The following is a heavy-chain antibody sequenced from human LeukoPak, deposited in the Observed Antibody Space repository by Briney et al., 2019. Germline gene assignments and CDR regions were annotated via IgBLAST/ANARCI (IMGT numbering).Heavy chain of an antibody. CDR2: SSAYNGNT. V-gene: IGHV1-18*01. CDR3: AILQMYSSGWYARVDY. CDR1: GYTFTSYG. J-gene: IGHJ4*02. D-gene: IGHD6-19*01. Sequence: ASVKVSCKASGYTFTSYGISWVRQAPGQGLEWMGWSSAYNGNTNYAQKLRGRVTMTTDTSTSTAYMELRSLRSDDTAVYYCAILQMYSSGWYARVDYWGQGTLVTVSS.